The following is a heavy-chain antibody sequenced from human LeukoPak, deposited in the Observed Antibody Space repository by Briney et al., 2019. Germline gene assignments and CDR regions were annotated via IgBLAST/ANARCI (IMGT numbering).Heavy chain of an antibody. V-gene: IGHV1-69*13. Sequence: ASLKVSCKASGGTFSSYAISWVRQAPGQGLEWMGGIIPIFGTANYAQKFQGRVTITADESTSTAYMELSSLRSEDTAVYYCARSGVPAAMRGSAFDIWGQGTMVTVSS. CDR1: GGTFSSYA. CDR3: ARSGVPAAMRGSAFDI. CDR2: IIPIFGTA. D-gene: IGHD2-2*01. J-gene: IGHJ3*02.